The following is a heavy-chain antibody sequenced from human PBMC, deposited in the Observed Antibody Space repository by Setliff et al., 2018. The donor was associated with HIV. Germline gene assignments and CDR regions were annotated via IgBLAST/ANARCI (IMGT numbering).Heavy chain of an antibody. CDR3: ARSPANTGYWVTPLWYMDV. V-gene: IGHV3-11*06. D-gene: IGHD3-9*01. J-gene: IGHJ6*03. CDR2: ISSSSSSYT. Sequence: NPGGSLRLSCAASGFTFGDYYMNWIRQAPGKGLEWVSYISSSSSSYTNYADSVKGRFTISRDDAKNTLFLQMSSLRPEDTAVYYCARSPANTGYWVTPLWYMDVWGKGTTVTVSS. CDR1: GFTFGDYY.